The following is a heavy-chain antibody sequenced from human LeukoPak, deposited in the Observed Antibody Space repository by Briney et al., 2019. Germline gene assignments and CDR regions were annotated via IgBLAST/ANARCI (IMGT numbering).Heavy chain of an antibody. CDR1: GYTFTSYY. CDR3: ARDGLLWFGISNWFDP. J-gene: IGHJ5*02. D-gene: IGHD3-10*01. CDR2: INPSGGST. V-gene: IGHV1-46*01. Sequence: ASVKVSCKASGYTFTSYYKHWVRQAPGQALEWMEIINPSGGSTSYAQKFQGRVTMTRDTSTSTVYMELSSLRSEDTAVYYCARDGLLWFGISNWFDPWGQGTLVTVSS.